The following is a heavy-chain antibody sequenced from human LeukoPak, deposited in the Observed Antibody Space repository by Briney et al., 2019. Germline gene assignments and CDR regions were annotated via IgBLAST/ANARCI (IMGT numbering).Heavy chain of an antibody. J-gene: IGHJ5*02. CDR1: GGSLSGNY. V-gene: IGHV4-34*01. CDR2: INRSGST. Sequence: SETLSLTCAVYGGSLSGNYWSWIRQPPGKGLEWIGGINRSGSTKYNPSLKSRVTMSVDTSKNQFSLRLRSVTAADTAVYYCARGQARLAWFDPWGQGTLVTVSS. D-gene: IGHD6-19*01. CDR3: ARGQARLAWFDP.